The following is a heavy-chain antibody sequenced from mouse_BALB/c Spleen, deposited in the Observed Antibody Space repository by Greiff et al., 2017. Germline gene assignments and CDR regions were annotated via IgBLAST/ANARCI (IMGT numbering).Heavy chain of an antibody. CDR3: GRITTVVATNYYAMDY. V-gene: IGHV1-37*01. Sequence: EVQLQQSGPELVKPGASVKISCKASGYSFTGYFMNWVKQSHGKSLEWIGRINPYNGDTFYNQKFKGKATLTVDKSSSTAHMELLSLTSEDSAVYYCGRITTVVATNYYAMDYWGQGTSVTVSS. J-gene: IGHJ4*01. CDR1: GYSFTGYF. D-gene: IGHD1-1*01. CDR2: INPYNGDT.